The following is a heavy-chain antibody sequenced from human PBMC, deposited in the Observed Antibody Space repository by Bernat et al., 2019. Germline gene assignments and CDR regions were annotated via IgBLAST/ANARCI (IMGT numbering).Heavy chain of an antibody. CDR1: GFTFSSYA. V-gene: IGHV3-20*04. D-gene: IGHD3-10*01. CDR3: ARVGYYGSGVMGYYMDV. CDR2: IVWNGGVT. Sequence: EVQLLESGGGLVQPGGSLRLSCAASGFTFSSYAMSWVRQAPGKGLEWVSGIVWNGGVTGYADSVKGRFTISRDNAKNSLFMQMNSLRAEDTALYYCARVGYYGSGVMGYYMDVWGKGTTVTVSS. J-gene: IGHJ6*03.